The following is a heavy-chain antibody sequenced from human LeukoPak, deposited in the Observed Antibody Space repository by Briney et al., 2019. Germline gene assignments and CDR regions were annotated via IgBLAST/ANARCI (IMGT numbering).Heavy chain of an antibody. CDR1: GFTFSSYG. V-gene: IGHV3-30*02. Sequence: GGSLRLSCAASGFTFSSYGMHWVRQAPGKGLEWVAFIRYDGSNRYYAGSVKGRFTISRDNSKNTLYLQMNSLRAEDTAVYYCAKAGPCDYWGQGTLVTVSS. CDR2: IRYDGSNR. CDR3: AKAGPCDY. J-gene: IGHJ4*02.